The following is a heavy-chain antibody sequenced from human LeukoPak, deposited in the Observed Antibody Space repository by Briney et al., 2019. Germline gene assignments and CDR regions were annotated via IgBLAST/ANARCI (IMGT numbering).Heavy chain of an antibody. CDR2: IYYSGST. V-gene: IGHV4-59*01. J-gene: IGHJ4*02. Sequence: SETLSLTCTVSGGSISDYYWSWIRQPPGKGLEWIGYIYYSGSTNYNPSLKSRVTISVDTSKNQFSLKLSSVTAADTAVYYCARGADSSGYYSIFYFDYWGQGTLVTVSS. CDR3: ARGADSSGYYSIFYFDY. CDR1: GGSISDYY. D-gene: IGHD3-22*01.